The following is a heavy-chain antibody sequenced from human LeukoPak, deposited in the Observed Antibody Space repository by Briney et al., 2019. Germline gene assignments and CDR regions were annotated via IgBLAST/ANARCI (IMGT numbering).Heavy chain of an antibody. D-gene: IGHD3-3*01. Sequence: GWSLRLSREPSGFTFISYSMNRVRQAPGKGLEGVSSIISSGPYRYYADSVKGRFTISRDNAKNSLYLQLNTLIAEDTAVYYCAREFPDYAFDIWGQGTMVTFS. V-gene: IGHV3-21*01. J-gene: IGHJ3*02. CDR3: AREFPDYAFDI. CDR1: GFTFISYS. CDR2: IISSGPYR.